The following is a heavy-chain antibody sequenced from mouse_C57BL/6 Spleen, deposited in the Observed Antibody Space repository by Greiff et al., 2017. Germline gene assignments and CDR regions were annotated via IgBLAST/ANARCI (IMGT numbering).Heavy chain of an antibody. CDR1: GYAFSSYW. J-gene: IGHJ2*01. CDR3: ASSYYYGSSYFDY. D-gene: IGHD1-1*01. CDR2: IYPGDGDT. Sequence: QVQLKQSGAELVKPGASVKISCKASGYAFSSYWMNWVKQRPGKGLEWIGQIYPGDGDTNYNGKFKGKATLTADKSSSTAYMQLSSLTSEDSAVYFCASSYYYGSSYFDYWGQGTTLTVSS. V-gene: IGHV1-80*01.